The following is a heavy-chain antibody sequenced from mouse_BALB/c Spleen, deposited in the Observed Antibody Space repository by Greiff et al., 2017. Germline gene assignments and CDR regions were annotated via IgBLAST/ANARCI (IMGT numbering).Heavy chain of an antibody. Sequence: EVQLQQPGPELVKPGASVKISCKASGYSFTGYFMNWVMQSHGKSLEWIGRINPYNGDTFYNQKFKGKATLTVDKSSSTSHMELRSLASEDSAVYYCSRDSNYYFDYWGQGTTLTVSS. D-gene: IGHD2-5*01. CDR2: INPYNGDT. CDR3: SRDSNYYFDY. V-gene: IGHV1-20*02. J-gene: IGHJ2*01. CDR1: GYSFTGYF.